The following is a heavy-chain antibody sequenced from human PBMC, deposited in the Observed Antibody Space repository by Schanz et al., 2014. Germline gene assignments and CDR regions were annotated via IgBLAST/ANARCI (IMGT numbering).Heavy chain of an antibody. Sequence: EGQLLESGGGLIQPGGSLRLSCAASGFTFSSYAMSWVRQAPGKGLEWVTTISASGGSTYYADSVKGRFTISRDNSKNTLNLQMNSQRAENTAVYYCTNVPSHGGYGNHFDHWGQGALVTVSS. V-gene: IGHV3-23*01. CDR3: TNVPSHGGYGNHFDH. CDR2: ISASGGST. J-gene: IGHJ4*02. D-gene: IGHD2-15*01. CDR1: GFTFSSYA.